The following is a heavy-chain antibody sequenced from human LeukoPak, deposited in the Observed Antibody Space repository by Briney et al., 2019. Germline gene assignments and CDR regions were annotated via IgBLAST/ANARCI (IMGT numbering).Heavy chain of an antibody. D-gene: IGHD6-13*01. CDR2: IYPSDSDT. CDR3: ARTPSNSRGFDY. J-gene: IGHJ4*02. V-gene: IGHV5-51*01. Sequence: GESLKISCKGSGYSFTSYLIAWVRQMPGKGLECMGIIYPSDSDTRYSPSFRGQVTISADKSISTAYLQWSSLKASDTAMYYCARTPSNSRGFDYWGQGTLVTVSS. CDR1: GYSFTSYL.